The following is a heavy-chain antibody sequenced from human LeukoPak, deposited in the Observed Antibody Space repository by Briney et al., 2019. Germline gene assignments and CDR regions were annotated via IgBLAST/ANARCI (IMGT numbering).Heavy chain of an antibody. CDR2: INPNSGGT. CDR1: GYTFTGYY. Sequence: ASVKVSCKASGYTFTGYYMHWVRQAPGQGLEWMGWINPNSGGTNYAQKFQGRVTMTRDTSISTAYMELSRLRSDDTAVYYCARARYCSGGSCYSPTTYYYYGMDVWGQGTTVTVSS. J-gene: IGHJ6*02. V-gene: IGHV1-2*02. D-gene: IGHD2-15*01. CDR3: ARARYCSGGSCYSPTTYYYYGMDV.